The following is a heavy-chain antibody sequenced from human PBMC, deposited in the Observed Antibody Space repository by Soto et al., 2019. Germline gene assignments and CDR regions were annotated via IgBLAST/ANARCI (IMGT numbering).Heavy chain of an antibody. Sequence: ASVKVSCKASGYTFTSYGISWVRQAPGQGLEWMGWISAYNGNTNYAQKLQGRVTMTTDTSTSTAYMELRSLRSDDTAVYYCARVRGTIFGVVIDFDYWGQGALVTVSS. CDR2: ISAYNGNT. CDR1: GYTFTSYG. D-gene: IGHD3-3*01. V-gene: IGHV1-18*04. J-gene: IGHJ4*02. CDR3: ARVRGTIFGVVIDFDY.